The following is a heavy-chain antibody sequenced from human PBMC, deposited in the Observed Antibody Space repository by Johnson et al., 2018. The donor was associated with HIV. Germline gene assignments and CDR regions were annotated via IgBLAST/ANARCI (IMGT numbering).Heavy chain of an antibody. Sequence: QVHLVESGGGVVQPGRSLRLSCEASGFTFSSYAMHWVRQAPGKGLEWVAVISYDGSNTYYADSVKGRFPISRDNSKNTLYLQMNSLRVEETAVYYCARDFMVSYYDSSGYYLYDAFDIWGQGTMVTVSS. CDR1: GFTFSSYA. J-gene: IGHJ3*02. CDR3: ARDFMVSYYDSSGYYLYDAFDI. CDR2: ISYDGSNT. D-gene: IGHD3-22*01. V-gene: IGHV3-30*04.